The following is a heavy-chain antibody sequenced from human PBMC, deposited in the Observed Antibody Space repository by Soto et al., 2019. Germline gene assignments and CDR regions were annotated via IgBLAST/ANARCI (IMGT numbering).Heavy chain of an antibody. Sequence: QVQLVQSGAEVETPGASVKVSCKASGYIFTNHDISWVRQAPGQGLEWMGWSSSSTGQTNYAQKLQGRVTLTIDTSTTTAYMELRSLRSDDTAMYYCARGGYMVGYGHWGQGTLVTVSP. V-gene: IGHV1-18*01. CDR3: ARGGYMVGYGH. CDR2: SSSSTGQT. D-gene: IGHD3-22*01. J-gene: IGHJ4*02. CDR1: GYIFTNHD.